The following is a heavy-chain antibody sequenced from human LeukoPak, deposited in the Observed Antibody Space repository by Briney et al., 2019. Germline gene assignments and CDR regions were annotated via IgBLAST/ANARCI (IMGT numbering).Heavy chain of an antibody. D-gene: IGHD3-10*01. Sequence: GGSLRLSCAASGFTFKSYAMNWVRQAPGKGLEWVSGLSDSGYGTYYADSVKGRFTISRDNSKNTLYLQMNSLRAEDTAVYYCAKDTRGLKSYYFDHWGQGIMVTVSS. V-gene: IGHV3-23*01. J-gene: IGHJ4*02. CDR1: GFTFKSYA. CDR3: AKDTRGLKSYYFDH. CDR2: LSDSGYGT.